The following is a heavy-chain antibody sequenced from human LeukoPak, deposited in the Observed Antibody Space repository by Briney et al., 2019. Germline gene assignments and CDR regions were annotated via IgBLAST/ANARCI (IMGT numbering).Heavy chain of an antibody. V-gene: IGHV3-23*01. Sequence: RGSLRLSSAAPGSTFSSYAMSWVRQAPGKGLEWVSAITGSGDTTYYADSVNGRFTISTENSKNTLYVEMNPLRAEETALYFCKQRRAYEILTGYYVSDFWGQGTLVTVSS. D-gene: IGHD3-9*01. CDR3: KQRRAYEILTGYYVSDF. CDR1: GSTFSSYA. J-gene: IGHJ4*02. CDR2: ITGSGDTT.